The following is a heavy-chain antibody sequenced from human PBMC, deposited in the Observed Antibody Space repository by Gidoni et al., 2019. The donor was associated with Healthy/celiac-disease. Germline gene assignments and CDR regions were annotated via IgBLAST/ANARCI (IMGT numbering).Heavy chain of an antibody. CDR3: ARDPPPYYDFWSGSSYYFDY. D-gene: IGHD3-3*01. CDR2: ISAYNGNT. V-gene: IGHV1-18*01. CDR1: GYTFPSYG. Sequence: QVQLVQSGAEVKKPGASVKVSCKASGYTFPSYGISWVRQAPGQGLEWMGWISAYNGNTNYAQKLQGRVTMTTDTSTSTAYMELRSLRSDDTAVYYCARDPPPYYDFWSGSSYYFDYWGQGTLVTVSS. J-gene: IGHJ4*02.